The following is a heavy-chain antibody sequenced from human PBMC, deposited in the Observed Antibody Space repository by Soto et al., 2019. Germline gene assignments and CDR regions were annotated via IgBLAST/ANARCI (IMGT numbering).Heavy chain of an antibody. V-gene: IGHV4-59*01. Sequence: SETLSLTCTVSGGSISSYYWSWIRQPPGKGLEWIGYIYYSGSTNYNPSLKSRVTISVDTSKNQFSLKLSSVTAADTAVYYCARGGCSGGSCYFYSVDYWGQGTLVTV. CDR1: GGSISSYY. D-gene: IGHD2-15*01. J-gene: IGHJ4*02. CDR2: IYYSGST. CDR3: ARGGCSGGSCYFYSVDY.